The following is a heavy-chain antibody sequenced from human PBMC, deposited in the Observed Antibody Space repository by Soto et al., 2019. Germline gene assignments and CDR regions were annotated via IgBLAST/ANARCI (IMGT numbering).Heavy chain of an antibody. V-gene: IGHV4-39*01. J-gene: IGHJ5*02. CDR1: GGSISSSSYY. D-gene: IGHD6-13*01. Sequence: SETLSLTCTVSGGSISSSSYYWGWIRQPPGKGLEWIGSIYYSGSTYYNPSLKSRVTISVDTSKNQFSLKLSSVTAADTAVYYCARTRPVAATFNWFDPWGQGTLVTVSS. CDR3: ARTRPVAATFNWFDP. CDR2: IYYSGST.